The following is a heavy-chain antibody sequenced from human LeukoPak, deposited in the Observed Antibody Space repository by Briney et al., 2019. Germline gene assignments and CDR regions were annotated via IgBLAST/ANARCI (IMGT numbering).Heavy chain of an antibody. D-gene: IGHD3-22*01. Sequence: GGSLRLSCAATGFTFSSHWMSWVRQAPGKGLDWVANIKQDGSEEYYVDSVQGRFAISRDNAQKSLYLQMNSLRAEDTAVYYCARHYCESSGPVSYYYYYMDVWGKGTTVTVSS. CDR2: IKQDGSEE. J-gene: IGHJ6*03. CDR3: ARHYCESSGPVSYYYYYMDV. CDR1: GFTFSSHW. V-gene: IGHV3-7*01.